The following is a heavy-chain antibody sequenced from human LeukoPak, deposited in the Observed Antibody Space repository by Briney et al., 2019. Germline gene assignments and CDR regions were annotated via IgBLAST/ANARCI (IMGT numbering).Heavy chain of an antibody. CDR2: IYYSGST. J-gene: IGHJ4*02. D-gene: IGHD3-22*01. V-gene: IGHV4-59*12. Sequence: PSETLSLTCTVSGGSISSYYWSWIRQPPGKGLEWIGYIYYSGSTNYNPSLKSRVTISVDTSKNQFSLKLSSVTAADTAVYYCARVTYYYGSSKFDYWGQGTLVTVSS. CDR1: GGSISSYY. CDR3: ARVTYYYGSSKFDY.